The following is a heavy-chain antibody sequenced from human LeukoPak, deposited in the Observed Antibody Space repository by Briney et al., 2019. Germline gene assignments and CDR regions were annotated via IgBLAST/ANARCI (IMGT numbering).Heavy chain of an antibody. Sequence: ASVKVSCKASGYTFTGYYMHWVRQAPGQGLEWMGWINPNSGGTNYAQKFQGWVTMTRDTSISTAYMELSRLRSDDTAVYYCARGAGIAAAGGYFQHWGQGTLVTASS. CDR2: INPNSGGT. CDR3: ARGAGIAAAGGYFQH. D-gene: IGHD6-13*01. CDR1: GYTFTGYY. J-gene: IGHJ1*01. V-gene: IGHV1-2*04.